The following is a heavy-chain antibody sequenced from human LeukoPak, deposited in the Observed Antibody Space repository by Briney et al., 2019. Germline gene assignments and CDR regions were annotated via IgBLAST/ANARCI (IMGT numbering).Heavy chain of an antibody. D-gene: IGHD3-22*01. J-gene: IGHJ4*02. Sequence: GGSLRLSCAASDFTFSSYWMTWVRQAPGKGLEWVANIKQDGSGTYYVDSVKGRFTIFRDNAKNSLYLQMNGLRAEDTAVYYCARGGGYYIYWGRGTLVTVSS. CDR1: DFTFSSYW. CDR3: ARGGGYYIY. V-gene: IGHV3-7*01. CDR2: IKQDGSGT.